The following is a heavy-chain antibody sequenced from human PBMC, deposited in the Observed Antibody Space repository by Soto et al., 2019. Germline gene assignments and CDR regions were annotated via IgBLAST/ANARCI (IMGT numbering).Heavy chain of an antibody. Sequence: QVQLVESGGGVVQPGGSLRLSCVASGFIFSNLGMHWVRQAPGKGLEWVAVISSDEKIKQYADSVRGRFAISRDNSKNALYLQMISLRAEDTAIYYCARGLRSVLDYWGQGTLVTVSS. J-gene: IGHJ4*02. D-gene: IGHD6-6*01. CDR3: ARGLRSVLDY. V-gene: IGHV3-33*01. CDR1: GFIFSNLG. CDR2: ISSDEKIK.